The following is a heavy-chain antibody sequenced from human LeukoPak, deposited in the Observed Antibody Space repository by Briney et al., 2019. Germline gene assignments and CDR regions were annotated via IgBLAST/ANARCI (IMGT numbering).Heavy chain of an antibody. V-gene: IGHV1-69*13. J-gene: IGHJ4*02. CDR1: GGTFSSYA. CDR2: IIPIFGTA. Sequence: SVKVSCKASGGTFSSYAISWVRQAPGQGLEWMGGIIPIFGTANYAQKFQGRVTIIADESTSTAYMELSSLRSEDTAVYYCASLYRAATRAGLAYWGQGTLVTVSS. D-gene: IGHD6-25*01. CDR3: ASLYRAATRAGLAY.